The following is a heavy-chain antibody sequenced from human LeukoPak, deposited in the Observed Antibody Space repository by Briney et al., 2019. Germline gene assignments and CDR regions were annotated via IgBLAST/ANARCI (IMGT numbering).Heavy chain of an antibody. CDR3: ARHRGCTGSTCYRHFDP. J-gene: IGHJ5*02. CDR2: VYSSGGT. CDR1: GGSISGYY. D-gene: IGHD2-15*01. V-gene: IGHV4-59*08. Sequence: SETLSLTCTVSGGSISGYYWSWIRQSPGKGLEWIGYVYSSGGTNYNPSLKSRVSISVDMSKNQLSLELNSVTTADTAMYYCARHRGCTGSTCYRHFDPWGQGTLVTVSS.